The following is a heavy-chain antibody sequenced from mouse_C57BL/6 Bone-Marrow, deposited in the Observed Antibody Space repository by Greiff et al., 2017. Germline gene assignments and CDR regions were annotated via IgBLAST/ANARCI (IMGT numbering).Heavy chain of an antibody. CDR3: ARYPYYYGSSRYFDY. V-gene: IGHV1-78*01. Sequence: QVQLQQSDAELVKPGASVKISCKVSGYTFTDYTIHWMKQRPEQGLEWIGYIYPRDGSTKYNEKFKGKATLTADKSSSTAYMQLNSLTSEDSAVYFCARYPYYYGSSRYFDYWGQGTTLTVSS. J-gene: IGHJ2*01. CDR2: IYPRDGST. D-gene: IGHD1-1*01. CDR1: GYTFTDYT.